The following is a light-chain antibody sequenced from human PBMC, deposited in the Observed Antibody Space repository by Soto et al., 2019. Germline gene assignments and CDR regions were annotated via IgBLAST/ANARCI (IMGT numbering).Light chain of an antibody. V-gene: IGKV1-39*01. CDR3: QQSYGTPIT. J-gene: IGKJ5*01. CDR2: AAS. Sequence: DIQLTQSPSFLSASVGDRVTLTCRASQGISSFLAWYQQKPGKAPKLLIYAASTLQSGVPSRFSGSGSGTDFTLTITSLQPEDFATYYCQQSYGTPITFGQGTRLEIK. CDR1: QGISSF.